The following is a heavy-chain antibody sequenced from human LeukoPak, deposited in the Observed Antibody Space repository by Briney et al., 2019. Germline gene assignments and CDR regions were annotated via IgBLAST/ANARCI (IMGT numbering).Heavy chain of an antibody. CDR2: ISYDGSNK. Sequence: GGSLRLSCAASGFTFSSYAMHWVRQAPGKGLEWVAVISYDGSNKYYADSVKGRFTISRDNSKNALYLQMNSLRAEDTAVYYCAKDALSAAIIPYYFDYWGQGTLVTVSS. CDR1: GFTFSSYA. D-gene: IGHD2-2*02. J-gene: IGHJ4*02. CDR3: AKDALSAAIIPYYFDY. V-gene: IGHV3-30-3*01.